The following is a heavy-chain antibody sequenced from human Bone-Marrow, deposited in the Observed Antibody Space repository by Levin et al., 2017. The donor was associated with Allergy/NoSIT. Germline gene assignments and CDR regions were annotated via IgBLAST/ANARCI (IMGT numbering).Heavy chain of an antibody. CDR1: GGSFSGYY. V-gene: IGHV4-34*01. Sequence: SETLSLTCAVYGGSFSGYYWSWIRQPPGKGLEWIGEINHSGSTNYNPSLKSRVTISVDTSKNQFSLKLSSVTAADTAVYYCARAYSSVRWYYFDYWGQGTLVTVSS. D-gene: IGHD6-19*01. CDR3: ARAYSSVRWYYFDY. J-gene: IGHJ4*02. CDR2: INHSGST.